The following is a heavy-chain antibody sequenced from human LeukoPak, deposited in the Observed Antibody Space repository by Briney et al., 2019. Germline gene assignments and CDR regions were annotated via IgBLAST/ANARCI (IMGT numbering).Heavy chain of an antibody. CDR2: ISGSGGST. V-gene: IGHV3-23*01. D-gene: IGHD3-10*01. CDR3: ATVLDENSVNYGSGSYFLYYYYGMDV. Sequence: GGSLRLSCAASGFTFSSYAMSWVRQAPGKGLEWFSSISGSGGSTYYADSVKGRFTISRDNSKNTLYLQMNSLRAEDTAVYYCATVLDENSVNYGSGSYFLYYYYGMDVWGQGTTVTVSS. CDR1: GFTFSSYA. J-gene: IGHJ6*02.